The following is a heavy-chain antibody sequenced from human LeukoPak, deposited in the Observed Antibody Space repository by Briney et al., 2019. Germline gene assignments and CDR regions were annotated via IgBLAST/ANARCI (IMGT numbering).Heavy chain of an antibody. CDR3: AREYSGSYYVAAFDV. CDR1: GFTFNNYG. J-gene: IGHJ3*01. V-gene: IGHV3-33*01. Sequence: GRSLRLSCAASGFTFNNYGMHWVRQAPGKGLEWVAVIRSDGNNKYYVDSVKGRFTVSRDKSKNTLYLQMNSLRAEDTAVYYGAREYSGSYYVAAFDVWGQGTLVTVSS. D-gene: IGHD1-26*01. CDR2: IRSDGNNK.